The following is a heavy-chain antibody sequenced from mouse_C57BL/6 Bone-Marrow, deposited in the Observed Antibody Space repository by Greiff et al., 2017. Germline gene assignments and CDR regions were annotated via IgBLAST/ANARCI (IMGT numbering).Heavy chain of an antibody. CDR3: ARGYYYFDD. D-gene: IGHD2-3*01. V-gene: IGHV7-3*01. CDR2: IRNKANGYTT. Sequence: DVQLVESGGGLVQPGGSLSLSCAASGFTFTDYYMSWVRQPPGKALEWLGFIRNKANGYTTEYSASVKGRFTISRDNSQSILYLQMNALRAEDSATYYCARGYYYFDDWGQGTTLTVSS. CDR1: GFTFTDYY. J-gene: IGHJ2*01.